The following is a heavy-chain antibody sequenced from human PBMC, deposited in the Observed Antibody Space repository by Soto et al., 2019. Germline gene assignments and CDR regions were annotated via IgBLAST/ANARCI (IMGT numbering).Heavy chain of an antibody. CDR2: IYYSGST. V-gene: IGHV4-59*01. CDR1: GGSISSYY. CDR3: ARGKTYYYDSSGYHFDD. Sequence: SETLSLTCTVSGGSISSYYWSWIRQPPGKGLEWIGYIYYSGSTNYNPSLKSRVTISVDTSKNQFSLKLSSVTAADTAVYYCARGKTYYYDSSGYHFDDWGQGTPVTVSS. D-gene: IGHD3-22*01. J-gene: IGHJ4*02.